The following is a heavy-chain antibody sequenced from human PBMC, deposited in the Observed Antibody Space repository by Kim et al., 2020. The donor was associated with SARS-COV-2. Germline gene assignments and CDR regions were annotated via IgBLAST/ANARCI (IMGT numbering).Heavy chain of an antibody. Sequence: SETLSLTCTVSGGSISSSSYYWGWIRQPPGKGLEWIGSIYYSGSTYYNPSLKSRVTISVDTSKNQFSLKLSSVTAADTAVYYCAGLGWVRGVIGRFDYWGQGTLVTVSS. D-gene: IGHD3-10*01. V-gene: IGHV4-39*01. CDR2: IYYSGST. CDR3: AGLGWVRGVIGRFDY. J-gene: IGHJ4*02. CDR1: GGSISSSSYY.